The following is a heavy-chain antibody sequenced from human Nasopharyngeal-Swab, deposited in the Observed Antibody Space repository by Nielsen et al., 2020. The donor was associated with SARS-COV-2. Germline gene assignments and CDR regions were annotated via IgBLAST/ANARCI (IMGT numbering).Heavy chain of an antibody. V-gene: IGHV3-30*18. Sequence: GGSLRLSCAASGFTFSDYYMSWIRQAPGKGLEWVAVISYDGSNKYYADSLKGRFTISKDNSKNTLYLQMNSLRAEDTAVYYCAKVPGSSWVDAFDIWGQGTKVTVSS. CDR2: ISYDGSNK. D-gene: IGHD6-13*01. CDR1: GFTFSDYY. J-gene: IGHJ3*02. CDR3: AKVPGSSWVDAFDI.